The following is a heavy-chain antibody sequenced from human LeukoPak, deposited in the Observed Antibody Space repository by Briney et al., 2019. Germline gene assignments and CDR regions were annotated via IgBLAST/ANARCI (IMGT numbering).Heavy chain of an antibody. J-gene: IGHJ4*02. CDR3: AGEGDYWHRFDD. CDR1: GASISGFY. V-gene: IGHV4-59*01. Sequence: SETLSLTCTVSGASISGFYWTWIRQSPGKGLEWIGNIFHGGTTNYNPSLKSRATISLEASKNQFSLRLSSVTSEDTAVYYCAGEGDYWHRFDDWGRGALVTVSS. CDR2: IFHGGTT. D-gene: IGHD4-17*01.